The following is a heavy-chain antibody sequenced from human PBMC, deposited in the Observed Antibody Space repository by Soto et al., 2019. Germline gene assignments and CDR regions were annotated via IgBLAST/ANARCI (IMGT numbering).Heavy chain of an antibody. CDR2: ISYDGSNK. V-gene: IGHV3-30-3*01. J-gene: IGHJ4*02. Sequence: ESGGGVVQPGRSLRLSCAASGFTFSSYAMHWVRQAPGKGLEWVAVISYDGSNKYYADSVKGRFTISRDNSKNTLYLQMNSLRAEDTAVYYCARASGSGYYDQYFDYWGQGTLVTVSS. CDR3: ARASGSGYYDQYFDY. CDR1: GFTFSSYA. D-gene: IGHD3-3*01.